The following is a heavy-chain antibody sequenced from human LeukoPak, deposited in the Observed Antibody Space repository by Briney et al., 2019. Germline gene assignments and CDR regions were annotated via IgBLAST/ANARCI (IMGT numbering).Heavy chain of an antibody. D-gene: IGHD3-22*01. V-gene: IGHV4-39*01. J-gene: IGHJ4*02. Sequence: PSETLFLTCTVSGGSISSSSYYWGWIRQPPGKGLEWIGSIYYSGSTYYNPSLKSRVTISVDTSKNQFSLKLSSVTAADTAVYYCARYDSSGYYSHFDYWGQGTLVTVSS. CDR3: ARYDSSGYYSHFDY. CDR1: GGSISSSSYY. CDR2: IYYSGST.